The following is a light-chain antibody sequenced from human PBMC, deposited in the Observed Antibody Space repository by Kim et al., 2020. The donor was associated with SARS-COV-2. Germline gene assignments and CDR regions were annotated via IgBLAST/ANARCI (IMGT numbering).Light chain of an antibody. CDR2: KAS. CDR1: QSISDW. Sequence: DIQMTQSPSTLSASVGDRVTITCRASQSISDWLAWYQQKPGKAPKVMIYKASSLESGVPSRFSGSGSGTEFTLTISSLQPDDFATYYCQQYNSYSSWTFGQGTKVDIK. V-gene: IGKV1-5*03. CDR3: QQYNSYSSWT. J-gene: IGKJ1*01.